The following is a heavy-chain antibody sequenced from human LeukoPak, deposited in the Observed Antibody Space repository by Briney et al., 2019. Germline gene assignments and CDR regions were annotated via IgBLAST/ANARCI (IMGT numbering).Heavy chain of an antibody. CDR3: ARAGY. J-gene: IGHJ4*02. CDR1: GGSISGYY. Sequence: KPSETLSLTCTVSGGSISGYYWSWIRQPPGKGLEWIGEINHSGSTNYNPSLKSRVTISVDTSKNQFSLKLSSVTAADTAVYYCARAGYWGQGTLVTVSS. CDR2: INHSGST. V-gene: IGHV4-34*01. D-gene: IGHD3-10*01.